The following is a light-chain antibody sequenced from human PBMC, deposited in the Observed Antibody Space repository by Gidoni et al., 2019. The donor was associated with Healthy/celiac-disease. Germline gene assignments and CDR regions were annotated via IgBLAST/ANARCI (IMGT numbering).Light chain of an antibody. V-gene: IGLV2-14*01. CDR1: SRDVGGYNY. CDR3: SSYTSSSTVV. Sequence: QSALTQPASVSVSPGHSVTISCTGTSRDVGGYNYVSWYQQHPGKAPNLMIYDVSNRPSGVSNRFSGSKSGNTASLTISGLQAEDEADYYCSSYTSSSTVVFGGGTKLTVL. J-gene: IGLJ2*01. CDR2: DVS.